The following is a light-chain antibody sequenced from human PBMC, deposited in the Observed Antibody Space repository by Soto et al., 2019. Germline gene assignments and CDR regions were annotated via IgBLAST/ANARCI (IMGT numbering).Light chain of an antibody. CDR2: EVT. CDR3: SSYAGTNNVI. CDR1: ISDVGGYHH. J-gene: IGLJ2*01. Sequence: QSVLTQPPSASGSPGQSVTISCAGSISDVGGYHHVSWYQQHPGKAPKLLIYEVTKRPSGVPARFSGSKSGNTASLTVSGLQGDDEADYYCSSYAGTNNVIFGGGTKVTVL. V-gene: IGLV2-8*01.